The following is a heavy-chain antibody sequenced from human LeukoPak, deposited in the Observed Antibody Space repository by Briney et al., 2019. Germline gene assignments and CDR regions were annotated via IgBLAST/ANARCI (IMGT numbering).Heavy chain of an antibody. V-gene: IGHV4-39*01. Sequence: SETLSLTCAVSGGSISSSSYYWGWIRQPPGKGLEWIGSIYYSGSTYYNPSLKSRVTISVDTSKNQFSLKLSSVTAADTAVYYCARHGKEQWLEDPFDYWGQGALVTVSS. CDR3: ARHGKEQWLEDPFDY. J-gene: IGHJ4*02. D-gene: IGHD6-19*01. CDR1: GGSISSSSYY. CDR2: IYYSGST.